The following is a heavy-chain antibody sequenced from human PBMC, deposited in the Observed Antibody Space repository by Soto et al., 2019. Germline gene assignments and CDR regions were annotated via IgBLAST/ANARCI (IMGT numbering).Heavy chain of an antibody. CDR2: IRSKTYGGTT. J-gene: IGHJ4*02. V-gene: IGHV3-49*04. D-gene: IGHD5-18*01. CDR1: GFTFGDYP. CDR3: TRLRGYSYGYSDY. Sequence: GGSLRLSCAASGFTFGDYPMSWVRQAPGKGLEWLGFIRSKTYGGTTEYAASVEGRFTISRDDSKSIAYLQMNSLKIEDTAVYYCTRLRGYSYGYSDYWGQGTLVTGS.